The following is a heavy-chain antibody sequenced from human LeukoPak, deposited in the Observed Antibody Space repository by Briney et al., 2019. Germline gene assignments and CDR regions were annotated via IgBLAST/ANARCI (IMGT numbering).Heavy chain of an antibody. Sequence: GGSLRLSCAASGFTVSSNYMSWVRQAPGKGLEWVSVIYSGGSTYYADSVKGRFTISRDNSKNTLYLQMNSLRAEDTAVYYCARDGDCSGGSCYRDDAFDIWGQGTMVTVSS. D-gene: IGHD2-15*01. CDR1: GFTVSSNY. J-gene: IGHJ3*02. CDR3: ARDGDCSGGSCYRDDAFDI. V-gene: IGHV3-53*01. CDR2: IYSGGST.